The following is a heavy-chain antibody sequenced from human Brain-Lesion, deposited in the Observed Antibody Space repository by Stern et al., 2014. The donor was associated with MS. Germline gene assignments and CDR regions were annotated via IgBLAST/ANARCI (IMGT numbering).Heavy chain of an antibody. CDR2: IYWDNDK. D-gene: IGHD3-3*01. Sequence: QVTLRESGPALVTPTQTLTRTCTFSGFSLSTDGVGVGWVRQPPGQALESLALIYWDNDKRYSPSLRSRLTITKDTSRNQVVLTMTNMDPVDTATYYCAHRRPHYASWDNGDFDYWGQGALVTVSS. V-gene: IGHV2-5*02. J-gene: IGHJ4*02. CDR3: AHRRPHYASWDNGDFDY. CDR1: GFSLSTDGVG.